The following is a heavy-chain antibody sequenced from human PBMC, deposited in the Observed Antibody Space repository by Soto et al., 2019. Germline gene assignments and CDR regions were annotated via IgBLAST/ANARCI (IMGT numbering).Heavy chain of an antibody. Sequence: QVQLQESGPGLVKPSETLSLTCTVSGGSISSYYWSWIRQPPGKGLEWIGYIYYSGSTNYNPSLKSRVTLSVDTSKNQFSLKLSSVTAADTAVYYCARGGGRIAVAGKGGYDYWGQGTLVTVSS. J-gene: IGHJ4*02. D-gene: IGHD6-19*01. CDR2: IYYSGST. V-gene: IGHV4-59*01. CDR1: GGSISSYY. CDR3: ARGGGRIAVAGKGGYDY.